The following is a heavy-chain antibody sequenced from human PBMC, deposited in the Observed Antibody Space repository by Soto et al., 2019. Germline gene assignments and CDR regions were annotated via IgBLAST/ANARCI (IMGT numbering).Heavy chain of an antibody. CDR3: ARADRTLVTSYGLDV. Sequence: SETLSLTCAVSGGSFSCFYWTWIRQPPGEGLEWIGEINHSGTTNFNPSLRSRLTISLDSSKKHFSLKLTSMTAADAAVYYCARADRTLVTSYGLDVWGQGTTVTVSS. CDR2: INHSGTT. V-gene: IGHV4-34*01. J-gene: IGHJ6*02. D-gene: IGHD2-21*02. CDR1: GGSFSCFY.